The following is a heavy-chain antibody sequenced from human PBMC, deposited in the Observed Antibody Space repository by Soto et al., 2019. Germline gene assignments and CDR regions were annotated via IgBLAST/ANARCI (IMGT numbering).Heavy chain of an antibody. CDR3: ATSYYSGFDP. Sequence: QLQLVQSGGEVKKPGASVRVSCEAYGYPFSKYGISWIRQAPGQGLEWMGWIKPDNGNTDYAQKFQGRVTMTTDTSSNTAYRELRSLRSDDTTVYYCATSYYSGFDPWGQGTLVSVSS. CDR2: IKPDNGNT. CDR1: GYPFSKYG. V-gene: IGHV1-18*04. J-gene: IGHJ5*02. D-gene: IGHD1-26*01.